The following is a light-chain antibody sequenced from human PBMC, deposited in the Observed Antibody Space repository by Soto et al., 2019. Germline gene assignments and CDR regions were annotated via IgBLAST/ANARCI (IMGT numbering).Light chain of an antibody. CDR1: QSISSY. CDR2: AAS. V-gene: IGKV1-39*01. Sequence: DIQMTQSPSSLSASVGGRVTITCRARQSISSYLNWYQQKPGKAPKLLIYAASSLQSGVPSRFSGSGSGTYFTLTFSSLQPEDFATYYCQQSYSNPSITFGPGTKADIK. J-gene: IGKJ3*01. CDR3: QQSYSNPSIT.